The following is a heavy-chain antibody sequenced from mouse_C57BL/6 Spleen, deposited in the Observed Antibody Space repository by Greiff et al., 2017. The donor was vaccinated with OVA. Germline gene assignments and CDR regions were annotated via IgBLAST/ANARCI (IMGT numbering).Heavy chain of an antibody. J-gene: IGHJ1*03. CDR1: GYTFTSYW. Sequence: QVQLQQPGAELVRPGSSVKLSCKASGYTFTSYWMHWVKQRPIQGLEWIGNIDPSDSETHYNQKFKDKATLTVDKSSSTAYMQLSSLTSEDSAVYYGARSRGTGTSWYFDVWGTGTTVTVSS. V-gene: IGHV1-52*01. D-gene: IGHD4-1*01. CDR3: ARSRGTGTSWYFDV. CDR2: IDPSDSET.